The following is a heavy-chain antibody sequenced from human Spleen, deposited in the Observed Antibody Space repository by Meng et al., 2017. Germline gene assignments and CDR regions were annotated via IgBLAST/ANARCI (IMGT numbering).Heavy chain of an antibody. D-gene: IGHD3-10*02. J-gene: IGHJ5*02. CDR2: IYHSGTS. CDR1: GGAMSSEIW. V-gene: IGHV4-4*02. CDR3: ASQVCSGLNWFGT. Sequence: VQLNKPGSGKVWTSGSLFLSCAVYGGAMSSEIWWSWIRQPPGKGVEWMGEIYHSGTSNYNPSLKSLVTMSVDKSKNQFSLKLSSVTAADTAVYYCASQVCSGLNWFGTWCQGTLVTVSS.